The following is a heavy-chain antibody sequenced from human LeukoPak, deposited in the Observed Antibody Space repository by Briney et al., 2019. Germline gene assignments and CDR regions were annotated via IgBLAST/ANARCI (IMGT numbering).Heavy chain of an antibody. V-gene: IGHV4-39*07. CDR2: IYYSGST. Sequence: SETLSLTCTVSGGSISSSSYYWGWIRQPPGKGLEWIGSIYYSGSTYYNPSLKSRVTISVDTSKNQFSLKLSSVTAADTAVYYCARGIGISPKSWGQGTPVTVSS. J-gene: IGHJ4*02. D-gene: IGHD1-14*01. CDR1: GGSISSSSYY. CDR3: ARGIGISPKS.